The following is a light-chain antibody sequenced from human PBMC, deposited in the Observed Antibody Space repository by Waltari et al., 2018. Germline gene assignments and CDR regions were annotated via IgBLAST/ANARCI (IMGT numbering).Light chain of an antibody. Sequence: VLTQSPGTLSLSPGDRATVSCRTRQRLTKNYLAWYQQKPGQAPRLLIYGASSRATGIPDRFSGSGSGTDFTLTISRLEPDDFAVYYCQQYGSSIMYTFGQGTKLEIK. V-gene: IGKV3-20*01. CDR2: GAS. CDR1: QRLTKNY. CDR3: QQYGSSIMYT. J-gene: IGKJ2*01.